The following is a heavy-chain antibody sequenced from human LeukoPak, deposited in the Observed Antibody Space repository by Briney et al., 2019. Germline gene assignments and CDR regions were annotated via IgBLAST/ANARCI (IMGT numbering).Heavy chain of an antibody. CDR1: GFTFSGYY. D-gene: IGHD6-19*01. Sequence: GGSLRLSCAASGFTFSGYYMSWIRQAPGKGLEWVSYISSSSSTIYYADSVKGRFTISRDNAKNSLYLQMNSLRAEDTAVYYCARAERAVAGRYWGQGTLVTVSS. CDR3: ARAERAVAGRY. V-gene: IGHV3-11*04. J-gene: IGHJ4*02. CDR2: ISSSSSTI.